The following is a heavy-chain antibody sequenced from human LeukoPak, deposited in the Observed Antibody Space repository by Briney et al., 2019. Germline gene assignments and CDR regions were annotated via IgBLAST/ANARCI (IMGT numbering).Heavy chain of an antibody. J-gene: IGHJ4*02. CDR1: GVSINTYF. CDR2: VYYNGIT. D-gene: IGHD1/OR15-1a*01. CDR3: VSQLGGTTFH. V-gene: IGHV4-59*01. Sequence: ETLSLTCTVSGVSINTYFWSWIRQPPGKGLEWIGYVYYNGITNYNPSLKSRVSISLDTSKNQFSLRLNSVTAAETAVYYCVSQLGGTTFHWGQGTLVTVSS.